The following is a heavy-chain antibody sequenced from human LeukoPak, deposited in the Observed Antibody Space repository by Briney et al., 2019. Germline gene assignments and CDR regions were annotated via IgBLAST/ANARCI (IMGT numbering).Heavy chain of an antibody. Sequence: GGSLRLSCAASGFTFSSYGMHWVRQAPGKGLEWVAVISYDGSNKYYADSVKGRFTISRDNSKNTLYLQMNSLRAEDTAVYFCARWFYNILTGSPSFDYWGQGVLVTVSS. D-gene: IGHD3-9*01. V-gene: IGHV3-30*03. CDR1: GFTFSSYG. CDR3: ARWFYNILTGSPSFDY. J-gene: IGHJ4*02. CDR2: ISYDGSNK.